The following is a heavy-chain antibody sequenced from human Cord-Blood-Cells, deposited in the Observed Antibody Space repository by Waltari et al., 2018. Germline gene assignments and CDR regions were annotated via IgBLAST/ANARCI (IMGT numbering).Heavy chain of an antibody. V-gene: IGHV3-23*01. J-gene: IGHJ4*02. CDR3: AKERLDY. Sequence: EVPLLESGGGLVQPGGSLSFSGVASGFPFSSSAMSWVRQAPGKGLEWVSAISGSGGSTYYADSVKGRFTISRDNSKNTLYLQMNSLRAEDTAVYYCAKERLDYWGQGTLVTVSS. CDR1: GFPFSSSA. CDR2: ISGSGGST.